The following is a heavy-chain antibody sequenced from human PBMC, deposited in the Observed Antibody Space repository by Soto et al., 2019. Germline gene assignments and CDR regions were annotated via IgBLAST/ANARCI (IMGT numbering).Heavy chain of an antibody. CDR1: GDSVSSNSAA. D-gene: IGHD3-3*01. V-gene: IGHV6-1*01. CDR2: TYYRSRWYS. J-gene: IGHJ4*01. Sequence: SETLSLTCDLSGDSVSSNSAAWNWIRQSPSRGLEWLGRTYYRSRWYSGYAVSVKSRITISPDTSKNRFSLQLNSVTPDDTAVCYFARAGPADFIDNWGRGTLVTVP. CDR3: ARAGPADFIDN.